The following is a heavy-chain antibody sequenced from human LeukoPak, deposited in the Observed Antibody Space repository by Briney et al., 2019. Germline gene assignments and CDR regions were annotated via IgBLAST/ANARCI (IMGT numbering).Heavy chain of an antibody. CDR3: ASYYYYDSSGYDY. V-gene: IGHV4-39*01. J-gene: IGHJ4*02. Sequence: SETLSLTCTVSGGSISSSSYYWGWIRQPPGKGLEWIGSIYYSGSTYYNPSLKSRVTISVDTSKNQFSLKLSSVTAADTAVYYCASYYYYDSSGYDYRGQGTLVTVSS. CDR1: GGSISSSSYY. D-gene: IGHD3-22*01. CDR2: IYYSGST.